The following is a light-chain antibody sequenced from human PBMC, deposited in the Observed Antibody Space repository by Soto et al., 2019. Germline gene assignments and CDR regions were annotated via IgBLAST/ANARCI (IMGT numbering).Light chain of an antibody. CDR1: QSVLYSSNNKNY. CDR2: WAS. V-gene: IGKV4-1*01. J-gene: IGKJ5*01. CDR3: QQRSNWPSIT. Sequence: DSVMTQSPDTLAVSLGERATINCKSSQSVLYSSNNKNYLAWYQQKPGQPPKLLIYWASTRESGVPDRFSGSGSGTDFTLTISSLQAEDVAVYYCQQRSNWPSITFGQGTRLDI.